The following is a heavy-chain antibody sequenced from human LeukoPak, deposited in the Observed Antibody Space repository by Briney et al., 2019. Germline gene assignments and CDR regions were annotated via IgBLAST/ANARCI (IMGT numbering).Heavy chain of an antibody. CDR2: ISWNSGSI. CDR3: AKDLYYYDSSGSYSAAFDI. Sequence: SGRSLRLSCAASGFTFDDYAMHWVRQAPGKGLEWVSGISWNSGSIGYADSVKGRFTISRDNAKNSLYLQMNSLRAGDTALYYCAKDLYYYDSSGSYSAAFDIWGQGTMVTVSS. V-gene: IGHV3-9*01. CDR1: GFTFDDYA. J-gene: IGHJ3*02. D-gene: IGHD3-22*01.